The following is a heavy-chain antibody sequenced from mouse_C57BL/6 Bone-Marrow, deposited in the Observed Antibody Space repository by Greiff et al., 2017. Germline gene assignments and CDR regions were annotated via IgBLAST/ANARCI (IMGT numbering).Heavy chain of an antibody. CDR2: IDPSDSYT. Sequence: QVQLQQPGAELVMPGASVKLSCKASGYTFTSYWMHWVKQRPGHGLEWIGEIDPSDSYTNYTQKFKGKSTLTVDKSSSTAYMQLRSLTSKDSAVYYCARAPWFAYWGQGTLVTVSA. V-gene: IGHV1-69*01. J-gene: IGHJ3*01. CDR3: ARAPWFAY. CDR1: GYTFTSYW.